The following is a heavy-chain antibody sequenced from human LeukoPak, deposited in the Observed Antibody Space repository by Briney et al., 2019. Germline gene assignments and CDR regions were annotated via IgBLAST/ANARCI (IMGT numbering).Heavy chain of an antibody. V-gene: IGHV4-39*01. CDR1: GGTISRSSHY. CDR2: TYYGGSI. D-gene: IGHD6-19*01. CDR3: ARHQWLESNWCDP. J-gene: IGHJ5*02. Sequence: PSETLTLTCTASGGTISRSSHYWGRMPKPQGKGLEWIGSTYYGGSIYYSPSLKSRVSISVGTSKAHFSLRLSSVTAADTAMYYCARHQWLESNWCDPWGQGTLVTVSS.